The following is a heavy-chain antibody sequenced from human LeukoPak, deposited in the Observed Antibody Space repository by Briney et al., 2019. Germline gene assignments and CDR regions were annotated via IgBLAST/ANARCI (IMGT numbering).Heavy chain of an antibody. V-gene: IGHV4-59*08. CDR3: ARQVNYYYYGMDV. Sequence: SETLSLTCTVSGGSISSYYWSWIRQPPGKGLEWIGYIYYSGSINYNPSLKSRVTISVDTSKNQFSLKLSSVTAADTAVYYCARQVNYYYYGMDVWGQGTTVTVSS. CDR2: IYYSGSI. J-gene: IGHJ6*02. CDR1: GGSISSYY.